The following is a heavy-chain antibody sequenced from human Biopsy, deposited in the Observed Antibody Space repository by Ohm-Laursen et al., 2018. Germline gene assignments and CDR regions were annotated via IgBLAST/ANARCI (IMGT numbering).Heavy chain of an antibody. Sequence: GTLSLTCSVSGGSMTGYEWSWIRLAPGKGLEWIGYIYYSGGTKYNPSLASRVTFSADMSKSQFSLKLYSVTAADTAVYYCARVEAGTYDALDIWGQGTLVAVSA. CDR1: GGSMTGYE. CDR2: IYYSGGT. V-gene: IGHV4-59*01. J-gene: IGHJ3*02. CDR3: ARVEAGTYDALDI. D-gene: IGHD1-26*01.